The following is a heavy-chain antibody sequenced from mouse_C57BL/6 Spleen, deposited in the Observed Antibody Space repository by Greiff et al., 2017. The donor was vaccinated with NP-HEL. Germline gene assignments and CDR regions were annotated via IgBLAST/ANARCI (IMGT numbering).Heavy chain of an antibody. V-gene: IGHV1-42*01. D-gene: IGHD2-4*01. CDR3: ARSYYDYDEYYAMDY. J-gene: IGHJ4*01. CDR1: GYSFTGYY. CDR2: INPSTGGT. Sequence: QLQQSGPELVKPGASVKISCKASGYSFTGYYMNWVKQSPEKSLEWIGEINPSTGGTTYNQKFKAKATLTVDKSSSTAYMQLKSLTSEDSAVYYCARSYYDYDEYYAMDYWGQGTSVTVSS.